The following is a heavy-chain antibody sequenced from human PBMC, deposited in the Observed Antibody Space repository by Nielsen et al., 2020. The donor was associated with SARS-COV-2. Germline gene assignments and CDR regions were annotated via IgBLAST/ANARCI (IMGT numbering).Heavy chain of an antibody. D-gene: IGHD6-19*01. CDR3: ARDPDIAVAEEYFFDS. CDR1: GYTFTGYY. CDR2: INTKGGGI. V-gene: IGHV1-2*02. J-gene: IGHJ4*02. Sequence: ASVKVSCKASGYTFTGYYMHWVRQAPGQGLEWMGYINTKGGGIKYAQKFQGRVTLTRDTSISTAYMELSGLRSDDTAVYYCARDPDIAVAEEYFFDSWGQGTLVTVSS.